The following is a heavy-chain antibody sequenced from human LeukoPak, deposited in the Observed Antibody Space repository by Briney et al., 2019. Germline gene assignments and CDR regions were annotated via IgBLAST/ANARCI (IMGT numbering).Heavy chain of an antibody. CDR3: AHGWFAEFSNY. CDR2: IYWDDDK. V-gene: IGHV2-5*08. CDR1: GGSINNSYWT. J-gene: IGHJ4*02. Sequence: TLSLTCTVSGGSINNSYWTWIRQPPGKALEWLALIYWDDDKRYSPSLKSRLTITKDTSKNQVVLTMTNMDPVDTATYYCAHGWFAEFSNYWGQGTLVTVSS. D-gene: IGHD3-10*01.